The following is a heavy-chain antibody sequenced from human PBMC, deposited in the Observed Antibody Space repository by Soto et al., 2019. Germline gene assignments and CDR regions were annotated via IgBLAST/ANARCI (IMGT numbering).Heavy chain of an antibody. CDR1: GFAFSNYW. Sequence: EVQLVESGGGLVQPGGSLRLSCAASGFAFSNYWMSWLRQAPGKGLEWVANINQDGNGKYYVDSMKGRFTVSRDNAKKSLYLQMNSLRAEDTAVYYCASAPFGVVLVSQWFDPWGQGTLVTVSS. CDR2: INQDGNGK. V-gene: IGHV3-7*01. D-gene: IGHD3-3*01. J-gene: IGHJ5*02. CDR3: ASAPFGVVLVSQWFDP.